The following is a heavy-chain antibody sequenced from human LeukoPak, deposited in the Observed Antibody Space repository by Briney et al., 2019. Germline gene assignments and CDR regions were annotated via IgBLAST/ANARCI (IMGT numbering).Heavy chain of an antibody. D-gene: IGHD6-19*01. CDR2: INPNSGGT. CDR1: GYTFTGYY. CDR3: ARAISSGWRTHYYYYYYMDV. Sequence: GASVKVSCKASGYTFTGYYMHWVRQDPGQGLEWMGGINPNSGGTNYAQKFQGRVTMTTDTSTSTAYMELRSLRSDDTAVYYCARAISSGWRTHYYYYYYMDVWGKGTTVTVSS. J-gene: IGHJ6*03. V-gene: IGHV1-2*02.